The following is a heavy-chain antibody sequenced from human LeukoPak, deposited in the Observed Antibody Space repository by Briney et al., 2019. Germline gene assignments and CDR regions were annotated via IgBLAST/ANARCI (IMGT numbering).Heavy chain of an antibody. J-gene: IGHJ3*02. Sequence: GASVKVSCKASGYTFTSYGISWVRQAPGQGLEWLGWISAYNGNTNYAQKLQGRVTMTTDTSTSTAYMELRSLRSDDTAVYYCAREAVSGSYSVRAFDIWGQGTMVTVSS. CDR2: ISAYNGNT. V-gene: IGHV1-18*01. CDR3: AREAVSGSYSVRAFDI. CDR1: GYTFTSYG. D-gene: IGHD1-26*01.